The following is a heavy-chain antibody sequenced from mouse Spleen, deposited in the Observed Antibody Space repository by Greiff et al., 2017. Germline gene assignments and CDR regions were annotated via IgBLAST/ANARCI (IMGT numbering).Heavy chain of an antibody. CDR2: ISSGGDYI. J-gene: IGHJ2*01. CDR1: GFTFSSYA. V-gene: IGHV5-9-1*02. D-gene: IGHD2-1*01. CDR3: TREDYGNPYYFDY. Sequence: EVKLVESGEGLVKPGGSLKLSCAASGFTFSSYAMSWVRQTPEKRLEWVAYISSGGDYIYYADTVKGRFTISRDNARNTLYLQMSSLKSEDTAMYYCTREDYGNPYYFDYWGQGTTLTVSS.